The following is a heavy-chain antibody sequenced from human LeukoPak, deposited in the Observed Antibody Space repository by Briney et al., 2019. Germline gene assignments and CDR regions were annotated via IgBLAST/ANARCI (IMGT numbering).Heavy chain of an antibody. CDR2: MNPNSGNT. V-gene: IGHV1-8*03. J-gene: IGHJ4*02. D-gene: IGHD3-3*01. CDR3: ARLTYDFWSGPQGFDY. CDR1: GYTFTSYD. Sequence: GASVTVSCKASGYTFTSYDINWVRQAAGQGLEWMGWMNPNSGNTGYAQKFQGRVTITRNTSISTAYMELSSLRSEDTAVYYCARLTYDFWSGPQGFDYWGQGTLVTVSS.